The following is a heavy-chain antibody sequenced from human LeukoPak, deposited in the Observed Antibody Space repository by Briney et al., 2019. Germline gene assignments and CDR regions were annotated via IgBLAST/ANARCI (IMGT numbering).Heavy chain of an antibody. CDR3: ARARYFDWLIVDY. CDR1: GFTFSSYS. D-gene: IGHD3-9*01. J-gene: IGHJ4*02. CDR2: ISSSSSYI. Sequence: GGSLRLSCAAPGFTFSSYSMNWVRQAPGKGLEWVSSISSSSSYIYYADSVKGRFTISRDNAKNSLYLQMNSLRAEDTAVYYCARARYFDWLIVDYWGQGTLVTVSS. V-gene: IGHV3-21*01.